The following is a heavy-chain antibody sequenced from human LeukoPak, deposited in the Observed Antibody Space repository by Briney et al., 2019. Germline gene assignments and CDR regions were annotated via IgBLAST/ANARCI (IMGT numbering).Heavy chain of an antibody. Sequence: SETLSLTCTVSGDSISSSMFYWGWIRQSPGGGLEWIGNILYSGSTYYNPSLNSRVTISVDTSKNQFSLKLSSVTAADTAAYYCARERVDYLRDGVFYYWGQGALVTVSS. V-gene: IGHV4-39*07. D-gene: IGHD5-24*01. CDR2: ILYSGST. CDR3: ARERVDYLRDGVFYY. CDR1: GDSISSSMFY. J-gene: IGHJ4*02.